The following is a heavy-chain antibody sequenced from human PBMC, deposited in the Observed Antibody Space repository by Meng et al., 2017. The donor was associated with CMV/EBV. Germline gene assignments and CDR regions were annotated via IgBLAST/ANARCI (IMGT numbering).Heavy chain of an antibody. J-gene: IGHJ4*02. V-gene: IGHV1-18*01. CDR2: ISAYNGNT. CDR3: ARDPAWSVITPRRGFDY. Sequence: QVQLVQSGAEVKKPGASVKGPCKASGYTFTSYGISWVRQAPGQGLEWMGWISAYNGNTNYAQKLQGRVTMTTDTSTSTAYMELRSLRSDDTAVYYCARDPAWSVITPRRGFDYWGQGTLVTVSS. D-gene: IGHD2-15*01. CDR1: GYTFTSYG.